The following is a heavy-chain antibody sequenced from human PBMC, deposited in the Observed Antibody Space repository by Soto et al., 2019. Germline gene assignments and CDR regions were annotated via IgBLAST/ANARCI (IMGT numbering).Heavy chain of an antibody. CDR1: GYTFTNSD. D-gene: IGHD1-1*01. V-gene: IGHV1-8*01. CDR2: MNPNSGNS. CDR3: AKAGTTGTTAASTP. Sequence: ASVKVSCKASGYTFTNSDINWVRQATGQGLEWVGWMNPNSGNSGCAQKFQGRVTMTRNTSISTAYMELSSLRSEDTAVYYCAKAGTTGTTAASTPWGQGTLVTVSS. J-gene: IGHJ5*02.